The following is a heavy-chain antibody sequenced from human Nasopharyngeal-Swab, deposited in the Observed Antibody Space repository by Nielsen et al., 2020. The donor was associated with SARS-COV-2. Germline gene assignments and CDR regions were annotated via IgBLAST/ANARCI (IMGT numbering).Heavy chain of an antibody. CDR2: ISSSGSTI. J-gene: IGHJ4*02. Sequence: GGSLRPSCAASGFTFSDYYMSWIRQAPGKGLEWVSYISSSGSTIYYADSVKGRFTIPRDNAKNSLYLQMNSLKAEDTAVYYCARSFEGSSGYYYDYFDYWGQGTLVTVSS. V-gene: IGHV3-11*04. CDR3: ARSFEGSSGYYYDYFDY. CDR1: GFTFSDYY. D-gene: IGHD3-22*01.